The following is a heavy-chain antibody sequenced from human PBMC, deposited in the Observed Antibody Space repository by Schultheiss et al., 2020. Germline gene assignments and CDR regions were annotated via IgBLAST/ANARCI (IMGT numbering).Heavy chain of an antibody. Sequence: SETLSLTCTVSGGSISSYYWSWIRQPPGKGLEWIGYIYYSGSTNYNPSLKSRVTISVDTSKNQFSLKLSSVPAADTAVYYCARYYDFWSAARYLDVWGQGTTVTVSS. D-gene: IGHD3-3*01. J-gene: IGHJ6*02. CDR3: ARYYDFWSAARYLDV. V-gene: IGHV4-59*01. CDR1: GGSISSYY. CDR2: IYYSGST.